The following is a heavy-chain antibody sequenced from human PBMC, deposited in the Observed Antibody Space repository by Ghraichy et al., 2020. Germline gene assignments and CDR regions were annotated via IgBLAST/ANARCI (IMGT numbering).Heavy chain of an antibody. J-gene: IGHJ4*02. Sequence: GSLRLSCAASGFTFSTYWMSWVRQAPGKGLEWVANIKQDGSEKYYVDSVKGRFTISRDNAKNSLYLQMYSLRAEDTAVYYCARDYTLSGYNRLDYWGQGTLVTVSS. CDR2: IKQDGSEK. CDR3: ARDYTLSGYNRLDY. V-gene: IGHV3-7*01. D-gene: IGHD5-24*01. CDR1: GFTFSTYW.